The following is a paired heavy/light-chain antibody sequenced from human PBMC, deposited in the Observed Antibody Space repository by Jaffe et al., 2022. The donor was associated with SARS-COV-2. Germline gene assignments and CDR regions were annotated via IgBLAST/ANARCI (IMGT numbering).Light chain of an antibody. J-gene: IGKJ4*01. CDR3: HQYYSSPFS. CDR1: QSLFYSSSNRNY. CDR2: WAS. V-gene: IGKV4-1*01. Sequence: DIVMTQSPDSLAVSLGERATINCKSSQSLFYSSSNRNYLAWYQQKPGQPPKLLIYWASTRESGVPDRFSGSGSGTDFTLTISSLQAEDVAIYYCHQYYSSPFSFGGGTQVE.
Heavy chain of an antibody. CDR3: AAQGEQWTSYFHQ. J-gene: IGHJ1*01. D-gene: IGHD6-19*01. Sequence: EVQLLESGGGLVQPGGSLRLSCVASGFTFDRSGLTFDRCAMSWVRQAPGKGLEWLSVITSSGGVTDYAKSVNGRLTISRDNSKNTLYLEINTLRVDDTAVYYCAAQGEQWTSYFHQWGQGTLVTVSS. V-gene: IGHV3-23*01. CDR2: ITSSGGVT. CDR1: GFTFDRSGLTFDRCA.